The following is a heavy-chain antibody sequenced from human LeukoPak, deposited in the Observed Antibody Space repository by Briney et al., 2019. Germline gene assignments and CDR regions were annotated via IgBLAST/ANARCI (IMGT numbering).Heavy chain of an antibody. CDR2: ISTNSGNT. CDR1: GYTXTSHG. D-gene: IGHD3-16*02. CDR3: ARDVDYRFDS. V-gene: IGHV1-18*01. Sequence: GASVKVSCKASGYTXTSHGISWLRQAPGQGLEWMGWISTNSGNTNYAQNFQGRVTMTTDTSTTTAYIELRSLRSDDTAVYYCARDVDYRFDSWGQGTLVTVSS. J-gene: IGHJ5*01.